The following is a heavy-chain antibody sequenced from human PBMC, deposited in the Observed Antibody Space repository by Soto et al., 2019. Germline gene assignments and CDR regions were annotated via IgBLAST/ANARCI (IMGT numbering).Heavy chain of an antibody. CDR2: ISSSSSTI. V-gene: IGHV3-48*01. D-gene: IGHD5-18*01. Sequence: PGGSLRLSCAASGFTFSSYSMNWVRQAPGKGLEWVSYISSSSSTIYYADSVKGRFTISRDNSKNTLFLQMNNLRAEDSAIYYCAKDGGYEGWFDTWGQGTVVTVSS. J-gene: IGHJ5*02. CDR3: AKDGGYEGWFDT. CDR1: GFTFSSYS.